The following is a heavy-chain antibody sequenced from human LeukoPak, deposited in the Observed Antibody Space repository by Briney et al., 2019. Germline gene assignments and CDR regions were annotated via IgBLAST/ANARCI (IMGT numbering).Heavy chain of an antibody. V-gene: IGHV4-39*07. D-gene: IGHD2-15*01. CDR1: GGSISSSLYH. CDR3: AREAVVAATWVSREGYSHSLFDP. Sequence: SETLSLTCTVSGGSISSSLYHWGWIRQSPGKNLEWLGSIYYTGTTHYNPSLKSRVTISVDTSKYQFSLNLSSVTAADTAVYYCAREAVVAATWVSREGYSHSLFDPWGQGTLVTVSS. CDR2: IYYTGTT. J-gene: IGHJ5*02.